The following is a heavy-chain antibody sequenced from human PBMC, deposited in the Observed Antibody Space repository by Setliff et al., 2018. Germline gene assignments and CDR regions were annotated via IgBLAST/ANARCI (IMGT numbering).Heavy chain of an antibody. CDR1: AYSFSGYY. CDR3: AKTKGFVDGWLDP. V-gene: IGHV1-2*02. Sequence: GASVKVSCKTSAYSFSGYYIHWVRQAPGQGLEWMGWMNTNSGDTKYTQKFQGXXTMTRXXXIXXXXXXXXXXXXXXXAXYFCAKTKGFVDGWLDPWGQGTLVTVSS. D-gene: IGHD1-1*01. CDR2: MNTNSGDT. J-gene: IGHJ5*02.